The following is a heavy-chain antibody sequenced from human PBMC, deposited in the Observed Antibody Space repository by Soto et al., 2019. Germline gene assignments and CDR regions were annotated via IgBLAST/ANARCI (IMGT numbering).Heavy chain of an antibody. Sequence: QVQLQESGPGLVKPSQTLSLTCTVSGGSISSGGYYWSWIRQHPGKGLEWIVYIYYSGSTYYNPSLKSRVTLSVATSKNQVSLKLSSVTAVDTAVYHCARAYGSGYVDVWGQGTTVTVSS. CDR3: ARAYGSGYVDV. J-gene: IGHJ6*02. D-gene: IGHD3-10*01. CDR2: IYYSGST. CDR1: GGSISSGGYY. V-gene: IGHV4-31*03.